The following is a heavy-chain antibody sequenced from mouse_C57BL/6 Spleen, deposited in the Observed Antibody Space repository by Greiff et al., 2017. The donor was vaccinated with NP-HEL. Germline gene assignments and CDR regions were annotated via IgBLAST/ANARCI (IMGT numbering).Heavy chain of an antibody. Sequence: QVHVKQPGTELVKPGASVKLSCKASGYTFTSYWMHWVKQRPGQGLEWIGNINTSNGGTNYNEKFKSKATLTVDKSSSTAYMQLSSLTSEDSAVYYCARTNWDWYFDVWGTGTTVTVSS. CDR3: ARTNWDWYFDV. V-gene: IGHV1-53*01. CDR1: GYTFTSYW. CDR2: INTSNGGT. J-gene: IGHJ1*03. D-gene: IGHD4-1*01.